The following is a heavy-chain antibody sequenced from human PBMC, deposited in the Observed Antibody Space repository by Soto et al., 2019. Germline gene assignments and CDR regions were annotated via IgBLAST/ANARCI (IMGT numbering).Heavy chain of an antibody. CDR3: AREYYGINY. CDR1: GFTFSSYS. Sequence: PGGSLRLSCAASGFTFSSYSMNWVSQAPGKGLEWVSYISSSSSTIYYADSVKGRFTISRDNAKNSLYLQMNSLSDEDTAVYYFAREYYGINYWGQGTLVTVSS. V-gene: IGHV3-48*02. J-gene: IGHJ4*02. D-gene: IGHD3-10*01. CDR2: ISSSSSTI.